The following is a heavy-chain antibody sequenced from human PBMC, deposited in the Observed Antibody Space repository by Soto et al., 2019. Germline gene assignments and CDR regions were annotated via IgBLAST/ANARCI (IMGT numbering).Heavy chain of an antibody. V-gene: IGHV3-33*01. Sequence: QVQLVESGGGVAQPGTSLRLSCAASGFTFSSHVMNWVRQSPGKGLEWVAVIWNDGRNKQYADSVKGRITTSRDNSKNTLYVQMNSMRDEDAAVYYSVSEVVYNCNDNCYDAFDVWGQGTMVTVSS. CDR3: VSEVVYNCNDNCYDAFDV. CDR1: GFTFSSHV. D-gene: IGHD1-1*01. CDR2: IWNDGRNK. J-gene: IGHJ3*01.